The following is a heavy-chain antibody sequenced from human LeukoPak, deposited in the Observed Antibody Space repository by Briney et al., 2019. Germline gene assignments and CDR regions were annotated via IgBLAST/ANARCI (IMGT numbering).Heavy chain of an antibody. D-gene: IGHD3-22*01. CDR3: ARDLVVVIAGYYYYYMDV. Sequence: ASVKASCKASGGTFSSYAISWVRQAPGQGLEWMGGIIPIFGTANYAQKFQGRVTITADESTSTAYMELSSLRSEDTAVYYCARDLVVVIAGYYYYYMDVWGKGTTVTVSS. V-gene: IGHV1-69*01. CDR2: IIPIFGTA. J-gene: IGHJ6*03. CDR1: GGTFSSYA.